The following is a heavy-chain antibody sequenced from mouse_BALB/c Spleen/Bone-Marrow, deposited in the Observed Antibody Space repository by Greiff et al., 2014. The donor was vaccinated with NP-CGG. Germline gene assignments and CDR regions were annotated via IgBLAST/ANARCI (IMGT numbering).Heavy chain of an antibody. Sequence: EVHLVESGGGLVQPGGSLKLSCAASGFDFSRYWMTWVRQAPGKGLEWIGEINPDSSTINSTPSLKDKFIISRDNAKNTLYLQVSKVRSEDTALYYCARNGYYGWIAYWGQGTLVTVSA. J-gene: IGHJ3*01. D-gene: IGHD2-3*01. CDR3: ARNGYYGWIAY. CDR1: GFDFSRYW. V-gene: IGHV4-1*02. CDR2: INPDSSTI.